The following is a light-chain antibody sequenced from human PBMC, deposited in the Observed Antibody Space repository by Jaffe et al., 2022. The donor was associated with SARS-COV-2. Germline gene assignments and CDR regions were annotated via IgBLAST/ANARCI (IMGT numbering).Light chain of an antibody. CDR3: CSYASTSTLV. J-gene: IGLJ2*01. Sequence: QSALTQPASVSGSLGQSITISCTGTNSDIGGYDYVSWYQQLPGNAPKLILYRVTDRPSGLSDRFSGSKSGNTASLTISGLQADDEAVYFCCSYASTSTLVFGGGTRLTVL. CDR1: NSDIGGYDY. V-gene: IGLV2-14*01. CDR2: RVT.